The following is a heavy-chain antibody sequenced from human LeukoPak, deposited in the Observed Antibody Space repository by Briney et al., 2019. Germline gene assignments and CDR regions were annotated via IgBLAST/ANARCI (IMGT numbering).Heavy chain of an antibody. CDR3: ARDDYGVFDAFDV. D-gene: IGHD3-16*01. Sequence: SETLSLTCTVSGGSNTSHFWTWIRPAPGKGLEWVGYVSKSGSTNYNPSLQSRITISVDTSKNQFFLKLTSMTAADTAVYFCARDDYGVFDAFDVWGQGTVVTVSS. J-gene: IGHJ3*01. CDR2: VSKSGST. CDR1: GGSNTSHF. V-gene: IGHV4-4*08.